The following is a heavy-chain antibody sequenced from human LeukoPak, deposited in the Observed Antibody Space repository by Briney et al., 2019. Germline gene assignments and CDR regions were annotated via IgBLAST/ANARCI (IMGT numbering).Heavy chain of an antibody. CDR3: AREPEYPYNWFDP. J-gene: IGHJ5*02. V-gene: IGHV1-69*13. Sequence: ASVKVSCKASGGTFSIYAISWVRQAPGQGLEWMGGITPIFGTANYAQKFQGRVTITADESTSTAYMELSSLRSEDTAVYYCAREPEYPYNWFDPWGQGTLVTVSS. D-gene: IGHD2-2*01. CDR2: ITPIFGTA. CDR1: GGTFSIYA.